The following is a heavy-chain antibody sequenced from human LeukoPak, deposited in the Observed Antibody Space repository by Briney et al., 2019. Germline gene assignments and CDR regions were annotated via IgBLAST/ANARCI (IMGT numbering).Heavy chain of an antibody. J-gene: IGHJ4*02. Sequence: GGSLRLSCAASGFTFSSYEMNWVRQAPGKGLERVSYISSSGSTIYYADSVKGRFTISRDNSKNALYLQINNLGAEDTAVYYCAKDRPGAMLYFDCWGQGTLVTVSS. CDR2: ISSSGSTI. V-gene: IGHV3-48*03. D-gene: IGHD1-26*01. CDR1: GFTFSSYE. CDR3: AKDRPGAMLYFDC.